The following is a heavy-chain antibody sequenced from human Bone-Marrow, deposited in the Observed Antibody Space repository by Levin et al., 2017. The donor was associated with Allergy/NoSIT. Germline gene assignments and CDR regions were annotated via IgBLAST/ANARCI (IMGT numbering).Heavy chain of an antibody. V-gene: IGHV1-8*01. CDR3: AGGVLTPGRGGMDV. Sequence: ASVKVSCKASGYTFTTYDINWVRQATGQGLEWMGWMNPNSANTGYAQKFQGRFTMTRDTSISTAYMELSSLRAEDTAVYYCAGGVLTPGRGGMDVWGHGTTVTVSS. J-gene: IGHJ6*02. CDR2: MNPNSANT. D-gene: IGHD3-22*01. CDR1: GYTFTTYD.